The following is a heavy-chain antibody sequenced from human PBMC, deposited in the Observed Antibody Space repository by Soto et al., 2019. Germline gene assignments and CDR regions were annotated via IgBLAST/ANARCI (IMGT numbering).Heavy chain of an antibody. J-gene: IGHJ4*02. CDR3: AKDLVIFTTVAGAIFDY. Sequence: GGSLRLSCAASGFTFDDYAMHWVRQAPGKGLEWVSGISWNSGSIGYADSVKGRFTISRDNAKNSLYLQMNSLRAEDTALYYCAKDLVIFTTVAGAIFDYWGQGTLVTVSS. CDR2: ISWNSGSI. D-gene: IGHD6-19*01. CDR1: GFTFDDYA. V-gene: IGHV3-9*01.